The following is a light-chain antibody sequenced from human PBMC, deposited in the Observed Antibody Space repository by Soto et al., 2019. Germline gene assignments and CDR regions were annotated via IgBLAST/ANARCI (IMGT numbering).Light chain of an antibody. CDR2: YDD. V-gene: IGLV1-36*01. CDR3: AAWDDGLKGVL. CDR1: RSNIGNNA. J-gene: IGLJ2*01. Sequence: QSVLTQPPSVSEAPRQRVTISCSGSRSNIGNNAVNWYQQLPGEAPKLLIYYDDLLPSGVSDRFSGSKSGTSASLAISGLQSEDEAVYYCAAWDDGLKGVLFGGGTKLTVL.